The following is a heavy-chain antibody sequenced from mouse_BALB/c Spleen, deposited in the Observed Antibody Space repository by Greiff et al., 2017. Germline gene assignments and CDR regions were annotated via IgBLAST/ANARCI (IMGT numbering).Heavy chain of an antibody. Sequence: HVQLQESGAELAKPGASVKMSCKASGYTFTSYWMHWVKQRPGQGLEWIGYINPSTGYTEYNQKFKDKATLTADKSSSTAYMQLSSLTSEDSAVYYCARSGGNYWFAYWGQGTLVTVCA. CDR2: INPSTGYT. V-gene: IGHV1-7*01. J-gene: IGHJ3*01. CDR3: ARSGGNYWFAY. CDR1: GYTFTSYW. D-gene: IGHD2-1*01.